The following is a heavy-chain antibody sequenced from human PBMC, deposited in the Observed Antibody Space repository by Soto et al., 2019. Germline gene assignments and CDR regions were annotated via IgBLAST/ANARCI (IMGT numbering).Heavy chain of an antibody. CDR2: ISSGSSDT. CDR1: EFTFSRAS. Sequence: PGGSLRLSCEASEFTFSRASMNWVRQVPGKGLECVASISSGSSDTWYADSVKGRFIISRDNAQNSLFLQMNTLRPEDTAMYYCARVAYWGPGTQVTVSS. CDR3: ARVAY. J-gene: IGHJ4*02. V-gene: IGHV3-21*01.